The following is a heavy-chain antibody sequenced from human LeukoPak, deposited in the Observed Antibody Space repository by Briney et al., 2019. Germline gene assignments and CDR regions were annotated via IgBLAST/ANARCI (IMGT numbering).Heavy chain of an antibody. CDR1: GFTFSSYW. D-gene: IGHD1-26*01. J-gene: IGHJ4*02. CDR3: ARSGDQVFGPFYY. V-gene: IGHV3-7*01. CDR2: IKQDGSEK. Sequence: GGSLRLSCAASGFTFSSYWMSWVRQAPGKGLEWVANIKQDGSEKYYVDSVKGRFTISRDNAKNSLYLQMNSLRAEDTAVYYCARSGDQVFGPFYYWGQGTLVTVSS.